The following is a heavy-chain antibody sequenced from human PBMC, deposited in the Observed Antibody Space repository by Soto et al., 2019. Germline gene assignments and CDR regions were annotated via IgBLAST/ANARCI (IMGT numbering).Heavy chain of an antibody. CDR3: ARDRDSGSYYDFDY. CDR1: GFTFSNYG. J-gene: IGHJ4*02. D-gene: IGHD1-26*01. Sequence: VQLVGSGGGVVQPGRSLRLSCAASGFTFSNYGMHWVRQGPGKGLEWVAVIWYDGSEIYYTDSVKGRFIISRDNSRNTLFLQMDSLRPEDTAVYYCARDRDSGSYYDFDYWGQGTLVTVSS. CDR2: IWYDGSEI. V-gene: IGHV3-33*01.